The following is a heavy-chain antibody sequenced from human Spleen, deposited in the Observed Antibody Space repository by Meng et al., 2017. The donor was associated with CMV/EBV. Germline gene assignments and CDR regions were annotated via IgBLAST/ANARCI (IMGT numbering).Heavy chain of an antibody. CDR1: GYTFTGYY. CDR3: ARTSGSYYYGMDV. CDR2: INPNSGGT. J-gene: IGHJ6*02. Sequence: ASVKVSCKASGYTFTGYYMHWVRQAPGQGLEWMGWINPNSGGTNYAQKFQGRVTMTRDTSISTAYMELSRLRSDDTAVYYCARTSGSYYYGMDVWGQGTTVTVSS. D-gene: IGHD1-26*01. V-gene: IGHV1-2*02.